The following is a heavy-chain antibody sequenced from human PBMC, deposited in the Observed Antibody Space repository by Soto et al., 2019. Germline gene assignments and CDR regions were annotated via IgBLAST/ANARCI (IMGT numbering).Heavy chain of an antibody. D-gene: IGHD2-15*01. V-gene: IGHV1-18*01. CDR1: GYTFTSYG. Sequence: QVQLVQSGAEVKKPGASVKVSCKASGYTFTSYGISWVRQAPGQGLEWMGWISAYNGNTNYAQKLQRRVTMTIDTSTSTAYVELRSVRSDERAVYYWAVLSFFGEGNCSGGSGPDYYYYGMDVWGQGTTVAVSS. J-gene: IGHJ6*02. CDR3: AVLSFFGEGNCSGGSGPDYYYYGMDV. CDR2: ISAYNGNT.